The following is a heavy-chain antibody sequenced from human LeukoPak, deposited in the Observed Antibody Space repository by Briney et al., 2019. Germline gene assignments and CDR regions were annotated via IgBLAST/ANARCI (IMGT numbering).Heavy chain of an antibody. V-gene: IGHV1-18*01. CDR3: ARVSYDFRSGYFGANNRYYYMDV. CDR1: GYTFTSYG. D-gene: IGHD3-3*01. CDR2: ISAYNGNT. Sequence: ASVKVSCKASGYTFTSYGISWVRQAPGQGLEWMGWISAYNGNTNYAQKLQGRVTMTTDTSTSTAYMELRSLRSDDTAVYYCARVSYDFRSGYFGANNRYYYMDVWGKGTTVTVSS. J-gene: IGHJ6*03.